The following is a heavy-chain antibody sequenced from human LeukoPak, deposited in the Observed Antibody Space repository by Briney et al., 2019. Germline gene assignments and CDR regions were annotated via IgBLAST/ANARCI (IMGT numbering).Heavy chain of an antibody. Sequence: SETLSLTCAVYGGSFSNYYWGWIRQPPGKGLEWIGSFFLKGSTYYNPSLKSRVTISVDTSKNQFSLTLSSVTAADTAVYYCARVARCTSCFDVDYWGQGTLVTVSS. J-gene: IGHJ4*02. CDR2: FFLKGST. CDR3: ARVARCTSCFDVDY. V-gene: IGHV4-38-2*01. D-gene: IGHD2-2*01. CDR1: GGSFSNYY.